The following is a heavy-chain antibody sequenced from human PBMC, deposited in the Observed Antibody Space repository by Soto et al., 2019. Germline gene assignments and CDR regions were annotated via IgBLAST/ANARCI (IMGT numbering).Heavy chain of an antibody. CDR1: GGSFSGYY. Sequence: QVQLQQWGAGLLKPSETLSLTCAVYGGSFSGYYWSWIRQPPGKGLEWIGEINHSGSTNYNPSLKGRVTISVESSKSQFSLKLSSVTAADTAVYYCARGRFCSSTSCYRDWFDPWGQGTLVTVSS. J-gene: IGHJ5*02. CDR2: INHSGST. CDR3: ARGRFCSSTSCYRDWFDP. D-gene: IGHD2-2*01. V-gene: IGHV4-34*01.